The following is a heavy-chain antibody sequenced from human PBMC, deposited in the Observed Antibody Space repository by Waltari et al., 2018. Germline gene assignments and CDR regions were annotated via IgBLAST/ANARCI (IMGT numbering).Heavy chain of an antibody. D-gene: IGHD6-13*01. CDR1: GGSFSGYY. CDR2: INHSGTT. Sequence: QVQLQQWGAGLLKPSETLSLTCAVYGGSFSGYYWSWIRQPPGKGLEWIGEINHSGTTNYNPSLKSRVTISVDTSKNQFSLKLSSVTAADTAVYYCARGAGYSSSWYLRGLWGFDYWGQGTLVTVSS. J-gene: IGHJ4*02. CDR3: ARGAGYSSSWYLRGLWGFDY. V-gene: IGHV4-34*01.